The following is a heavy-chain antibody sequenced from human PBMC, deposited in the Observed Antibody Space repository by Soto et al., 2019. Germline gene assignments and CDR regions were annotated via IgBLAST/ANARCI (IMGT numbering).Heavy chain of an antibody. J-gene: IGHJ4*02. CDR2: IYYSGST. CDR1: GGSINSGTYH. Sequence: QVQLQESGPGLVKPSQTLSLTCTVSGGSINSGTYHWSWIRQHPGKGLEWIGYIYYSGSTFYNPSLKSRLTISVDTSKNPFSLRLSSVTAADTAVYYCAREMNYYDTSGDSYFDSWGQGTLVTVSS. V-gene: IGHV4-31*03. D-gene: IGHD3-22*01. CDR3: AREMNYYDTSGDSYFDS.